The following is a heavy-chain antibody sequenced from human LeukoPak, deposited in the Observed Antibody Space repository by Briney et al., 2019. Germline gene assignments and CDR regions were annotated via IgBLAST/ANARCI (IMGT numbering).Heavy chain of an antibody. CDR3: GRDSRGPDY. Sequence: KASETLSLTCAVYGGSISQYYWSWIRQSPGKGLECIGEINHSGSTNYNPSLKSRVTISVDTSKNQISLKLNSVTAADTAVYYCGRDSRGPDYWGQGTLVTVSS. D-gene: IGHD3-22*01. J-gene: IGHJ4*02. CDR2: INHSGST. CDR1: GGSISQYY. V-gene: IGHV4-34*01.